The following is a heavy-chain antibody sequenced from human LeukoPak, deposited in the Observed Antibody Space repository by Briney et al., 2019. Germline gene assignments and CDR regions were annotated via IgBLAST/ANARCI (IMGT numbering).Heavy chain of an antibody. Sequence: GGSLRLSRAASAFTFRRYAMIWVRQAPGKGLEGVSGISGSGGSTYYSDSAKGRFTISRDNSNNTLYLQMNSLRAEDTAVYYCAKGAASRGYTYVANWGQGTLVTVSS. V-gene: IGHV3-23*01. J-gene: IGHJ4*02. D-gene: IGHD5-18*01. CDR2: ISGSGGST. CDR3: AKGAASRGYTYVAN. CDR1: AFTFRRYA.